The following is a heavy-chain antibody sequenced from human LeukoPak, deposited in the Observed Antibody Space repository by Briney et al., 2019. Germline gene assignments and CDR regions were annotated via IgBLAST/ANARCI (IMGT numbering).Heavy chain of an antibody. D-gene: IGHD3-22*01. CDR3: ARSGYYYDSSGYYPFDY. J-gene: IGHJ4*02. CDR1: GGSISSYY. Sequence: PSGTLSLTCTVSGGSISSYYWSWIRQPPGKGLEWIGYIYTSGSTNYNPSLKSRVTISVDTSKNQFSLKLSSVTAADTAVYYCARSGYYYDSSGYYPFDYWGQGTLVTVSS. CDR2: IYTSGST. V-gene: IGHV4-4*09.